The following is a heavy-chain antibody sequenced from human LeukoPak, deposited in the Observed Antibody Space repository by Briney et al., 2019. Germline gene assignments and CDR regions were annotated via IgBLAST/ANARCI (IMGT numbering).Heavy chain of an antibody. CDR1: GYTFTSYD. J-gene: IGHJ4*02. D-gene: IGHD4-17*01. CDR2: MNPNSGNT. V-gene: IGHV1-8*03. Sequence: ASVKVSCKASGYTFTSYDINWVRQATGQGLEWMGWMNPNSGNTGYAQKFQGRVTITRNTSISTAYMELSSLRSEDTAVYYCARLGSGVTTVSVDYWGQGTLVTVSS. CDR3: ARLGSGVTTVSVDY.